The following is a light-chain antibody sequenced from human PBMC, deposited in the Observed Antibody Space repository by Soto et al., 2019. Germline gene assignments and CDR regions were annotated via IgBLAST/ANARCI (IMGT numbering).Light chain of an antibody. V-gene: IGKV1-39*01. CDR3: QQSYSTPGYT. CDR1: QRISSY. Sequence: DIQMTQSPSSLSASVGDRVTITCRASQRISSYLNWYQQKPGKAPKLLIYAASSLQSGVPSRFSGSGSGTDFTLTISSLPPEDFATYYCQQSYSTPGYTFGQGTKLEIK. CDR2: AAS. J-gene: IGKJ2*01.